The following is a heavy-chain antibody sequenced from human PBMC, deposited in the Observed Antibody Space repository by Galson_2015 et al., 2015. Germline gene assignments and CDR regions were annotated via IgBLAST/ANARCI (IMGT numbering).Heavy chain of an antibody. CDR1: GFTFRNYA. D-gene: IGHD3-16*01. CDR3: ARSESGITAYCFVY. Sequence: SLRLSCAASGFTFRNYAMTWVRQAPGKGLEWVSSISDSGGSTYYADSVKGRFTISRDNSKNTLYLQMSSLRAEDTAVYYCARSESGITAYCFVYWGQGTLVTVSS. J-gene: IGHJ4*02. CDR2: ISDSGGST. V-gene: IGHV3-23*01.